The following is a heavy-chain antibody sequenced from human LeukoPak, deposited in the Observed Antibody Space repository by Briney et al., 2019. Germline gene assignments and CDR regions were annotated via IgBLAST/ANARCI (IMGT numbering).Heavy chain of an antibody. V-gene: IGHV3-7*03. CDR1: GFALSSHW. Sequence: LAGGSLRLSCAASGFALSSHWMTWVRQNPGRGPEWVANVNRDGSETYYLDSVKGRFTISKDNAKNSLYLQMNSLRAEDTALYHCARNNGMDVWGQGTTVIVSS. CDR3: ARNNGMDV. J-gene: IGHJ6*02. CDR2: VNRDGSET.